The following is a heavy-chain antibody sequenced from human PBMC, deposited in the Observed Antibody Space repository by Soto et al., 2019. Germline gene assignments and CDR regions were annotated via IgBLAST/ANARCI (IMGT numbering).Heavy chain of an antibody. CDR3: AKLSPTGAYDM. V-gene: IGHV3-30*18. CDR2: ISFDGDYT. CDR1: GFTFSSYG. J-gene: IGHJ3*02. Sequence: GGSLRLSCAASGFTFSSYGMHWVRQAPGKGLEWLAVISFDGDYTFHADSVKGRFTISRDNSKNTLYLQMNSLGVDDTAVYYCAKLSPTGAYDMWGQGTMVTVSS.